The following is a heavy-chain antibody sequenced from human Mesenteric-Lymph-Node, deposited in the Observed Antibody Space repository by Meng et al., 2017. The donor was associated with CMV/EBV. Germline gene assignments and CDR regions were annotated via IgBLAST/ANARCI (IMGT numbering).Heavy chain of an antibody. CDR1: GGSFSGYY. D-gene: IGHD4-23*01. Sequence: GRLQEWGAGMLKPSETLSLTCAVYGGSFSGYYWSWIRQPPGKGLEWIGEINHSGSTNYNPSLKSRVTISVDTSKNQFSLKLSSVTAADTAVYYCARHQRWLKSEGGFNYWGQGTLVTVSS. J-gene: IGHJ4*02. CDR2: INHSGST. CDR3: ARHQRWLKSEGGFNY. V-gene: IGHV4-34*01.